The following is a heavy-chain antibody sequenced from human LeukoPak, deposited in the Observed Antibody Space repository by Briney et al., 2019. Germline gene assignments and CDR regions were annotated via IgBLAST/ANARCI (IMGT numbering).Heavy chain of an antibody. J-gene: IGHJ1*01. Sequence: SVKVSCKASGGTFSSSAISWVRQAPGQGLEWMGGIIPIFGTANYAQKFQGRVTITTDESTSTAYMELSSLRSEDTAVYYCARGRYCSSTRCYDAEYFQHWGQGTLVTVSS. CDR2: IIPIFGTA. CDR1: GGTFSSSA. CDR3: ARGRYCSSTRCYDAEYFQH. D-gene: IGHD2-2*01. V-gene: IGHV1-69*05.